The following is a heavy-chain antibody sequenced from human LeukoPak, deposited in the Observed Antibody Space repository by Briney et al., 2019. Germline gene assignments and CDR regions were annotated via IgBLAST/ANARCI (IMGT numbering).Heavy chain of an antibody. CDR1: GYTFTSYY. Sequence: ASVNVSCKASGYTFTSYYMHWVRQAPGQGLEWMGIINPSGGSTSYAQKFQGRVTMTRDTSPSTVYMELSSLRSEDTAVYYCARAMVRGVKETYYYGMDVWGQGTTVTVSS. J-gene: IGHJ6*02. V-gene: IGHV1-46*01. D-gene: IGHD3-10*01. CDR3: ARAMVRGVKETYYYGMDV. CDR2: INPSGGST.